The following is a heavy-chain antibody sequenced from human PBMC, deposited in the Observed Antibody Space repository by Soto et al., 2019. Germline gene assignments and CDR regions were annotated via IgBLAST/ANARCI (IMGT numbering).Heavy chain of an antibody. CDR3: ASLIAATSY. CDR1: SGSISSSNW. CDR2: IYHSGST. Sequence: QVQLQESGPGLVKPSGTLSLTCAVSSGSISSSNWWIWVRQPPGKGLEWIGDIYHSGSTNYNSSRKSRVTLAVDKSTNQFSLKLRPVTASDTAVQYSASLIAATSYWGQGTLVTVSS. V-gene: IGHV4-4*02. D-gene: IGHD6-13*01. J-gene: IGHJ4*02.